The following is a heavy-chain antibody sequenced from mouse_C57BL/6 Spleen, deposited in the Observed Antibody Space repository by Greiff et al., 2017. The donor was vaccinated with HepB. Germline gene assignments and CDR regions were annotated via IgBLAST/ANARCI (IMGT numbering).Heavy chain of an antibody. D-gene: IGHD1-1*01. Sequence: QVHVKQPGAELVRPGSSVKLSCKASGYTFTSYWMHWVKQRPIQGLEWIGNIDPSDSETHYNQKFKDKATLTVDKSSSTAYMQLSSLTSEDSAVYYCARDYYGKSVWGTGTTVTVSS. J-gene: IGHJ1*03. V-gene: IGHV1-52*01. CDR2: IDPSDSET. CDR3: ARDYYGKSV. CDR1: GYTFTSYW.